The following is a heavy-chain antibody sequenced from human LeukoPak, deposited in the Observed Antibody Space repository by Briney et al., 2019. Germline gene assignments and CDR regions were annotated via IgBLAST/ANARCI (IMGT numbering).Heavy chain of an antibody. Sequence: TGGSLRLSCAASGFTFSSYWMHWVRQAPGKGLVWVSRVKSDGSVTNYADSVKGRFTISRDNAKNTLYLQMNSLRAEDTAVYYCAMFSYVCGTTISWGQGTLVTVSS. CDR3: AMFSYVCGTTIS. CDR2: VKSDGSVT. CDR1: GFTFSSYW. D-gene: IGHD1-1*01. J-gene: IGHJ4*02. V-gene: IGHV3-74*01.